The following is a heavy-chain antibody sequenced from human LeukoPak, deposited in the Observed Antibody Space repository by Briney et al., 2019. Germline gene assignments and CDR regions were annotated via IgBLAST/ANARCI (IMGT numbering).Heavy chain of an antibody. CDR3: ARGVPDSSGYLFDY. Sequence: PSETLSLTCTVSGGPISSYYWSWIRQPPGKGLEWIGYIYYSGSTNYNPSLESRVTISVDTSKNQFSLKLSSVTAADTAVYYCARGVPDSSGYLFDYWGQGTLVTVSS. V-gene: IGHV4-59*01. CDR2: IYYSGST. J-gene: IGHJ4*02. CDR1: GGPISSYY. D-gene: IGHD3-22*01.